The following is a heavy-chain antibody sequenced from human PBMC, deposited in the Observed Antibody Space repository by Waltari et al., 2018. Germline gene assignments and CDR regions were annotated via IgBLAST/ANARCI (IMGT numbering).Heavy chain of an antibody. CDR3: TSNLKGIRLLTGYYRSGGAFDV. D-gene: IGHD3-9*01. J-gene: IGHJ3*01. CDR1: GDTCADYS. Sequence: VQLAQSGAEEKKTGGSLKISGQGSGDTCADYSVGWLRQLPGKGLEWMGTNYPDDSDTKYSPSFQGHVTISADKSISTAYLQWSSLEASDTAMYYCTSNLKGIRLLTGYYRSGGAFDVWGQGTLITVSS. CDR2: NYPDDSDT. V-gene: IGHV5-51*01.